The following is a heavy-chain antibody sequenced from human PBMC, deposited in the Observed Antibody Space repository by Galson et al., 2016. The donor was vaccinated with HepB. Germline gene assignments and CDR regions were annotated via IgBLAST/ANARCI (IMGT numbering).Heavy chain of an antibody. CDR1: GDSVSSNSAG. CDR3: ARGGGSLDP. Sequence: CAISGDSVSSNSAGWNWIRQSPSRGLEWLGRTYYRSKWYNDYAVSVKSRITINPDTSKNQFSLQLNSVTPEDTAVYYCARGGGSLDPWGQGTLVTVSS. V-gene: IGHV6-1*01. D-gene: IGHD2-15*01. CDR2: TYYRSKWYN. J-gene: IGHJ5*02.